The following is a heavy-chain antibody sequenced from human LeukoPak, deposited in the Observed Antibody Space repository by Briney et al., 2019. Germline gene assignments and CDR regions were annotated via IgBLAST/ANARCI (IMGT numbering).Heavy chain of an antibody. CDR1: GFTFSSYW. J-gene: IGHJ4*02. D-gene: IGHD2-2*02. CDR2: IKQDGNEK. V-gene: IGHV3-7*05. Sequence: PGGSLRLSCAASGFTFSSYWMSWVRQTPGRGLEWVANIKQDGNEKYYVDSVKGRFTISRDNAKNSLYLQMNSLRTEDTAVYYCARDCSSASCYNPFDYWGQGILVTVSS. CDR3: ARDCSSASCYNPFDY.